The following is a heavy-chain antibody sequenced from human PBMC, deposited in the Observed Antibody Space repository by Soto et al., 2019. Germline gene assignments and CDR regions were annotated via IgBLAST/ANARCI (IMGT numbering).Heavy chain of an antibody. CDR1: GGTFSSYA. V-gene: IGHV1-69*01. CDR3: ARDRRGSSSVRYFDL. D-gene: IGHD6-6*01. CDR2: LVPIFGTA. J-gene: IGHJ2*01. Sequence: QVQLVQSGAEVKKPGSSVKVSCKASGGTFSSYAISWVRQAPGKGLEWMGGLVPIFGTANYAQKSQGRVAITADESTCTAYMELSSLSSEDTAVYYCARDRRGSSSVRYFDLWGRGTLVTVSS.